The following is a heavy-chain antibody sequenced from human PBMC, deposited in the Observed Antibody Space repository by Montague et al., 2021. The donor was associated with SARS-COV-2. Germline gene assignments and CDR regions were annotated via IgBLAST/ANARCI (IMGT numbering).Heavy chain of an antibody. CDR1: GDSVSSNIAT. J-gene: IGHJ4*02. D-gene: IGHD2-2*01. V-gene: IGHV6-1*01. CDR2: TYYRSKWYN. Sequence: XAISGDSVSSNIATWNWIRQSPSRGLEWLGRTYYRSKWYNDYAESVKSRITIDPDTSKHQFSLHLNSVTPEDTAVYYCARIPVGGKYYFDFWGQGTLVTVSS. CDR3: ARIPVGGKYYFDF.